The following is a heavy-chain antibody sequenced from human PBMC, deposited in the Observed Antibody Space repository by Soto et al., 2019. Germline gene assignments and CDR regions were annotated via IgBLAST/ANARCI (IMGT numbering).Heavy chain of an antibody. Sequence: SETVSLTCTGSGGSISSSSYYWGWIRQPPGKGLEWIGSIYYSGSTYYNPSLKSRVTISVDTSKNQFSLKLSSVTAADTAVYYCARHVDLDYWGQGTLVTVSS. CDR2: IYYSGST. V-gene: IGHV4-39*01. J-gene: IGHJ4*02. CDR3: ARHVDLDY. CDR1: GGSISSSSYY.